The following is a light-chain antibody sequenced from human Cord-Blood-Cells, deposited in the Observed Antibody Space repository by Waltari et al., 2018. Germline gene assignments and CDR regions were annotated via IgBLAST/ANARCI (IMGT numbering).Light chain of an antibody. J-gene: IGKJ2*01. V-gene: IGKV1-39*01. CDR2: AAS. CDR1: QSISSY. CDR3: QQSYSTPLSFDETANTEIYPIAYT. Sequence: DIQMTQSPSSLSASVGDRVTITCRASQSISSYLNWYQQKPGKAPKLLIYAASSLQSGVPSRFSCSGSGTDFTLTISSLQPEDFATYYCQQSYSTPLSFDETANTEIYPIAYT.